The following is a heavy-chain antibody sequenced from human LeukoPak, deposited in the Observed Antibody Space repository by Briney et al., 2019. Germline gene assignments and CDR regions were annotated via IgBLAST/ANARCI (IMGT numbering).Heavy chain of an antibody. CDR1: GFTFSSYA. Sequence: TGGSLRLSCAASGFTFSSYAMHWVRQAPGKGLEWVAVISYDGSNKYYADSVKGRFTISRDNSKITLYLQMNSLRAEDTAVYYCARAPNYYDSSGYGGNDYWGQGTLVTVSS. CDR3: ARAPNYYDSSGYGGNDY. D-gene: IGHD3-22*01. V-gene: IGHV3-30-3*01. J-gene: IGHJ4*02. CDR2: ISYDGSNK.